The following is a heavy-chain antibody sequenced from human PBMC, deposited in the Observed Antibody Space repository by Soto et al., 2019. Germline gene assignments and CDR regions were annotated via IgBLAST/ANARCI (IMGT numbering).Heavy chain of an antibody. D-gene: IGHD6-13*01. CDR2: TYWDDDK. V-gene: IGHV2-5*02. J-gene: IGHJ4*02. CDR3: AHKKSRAAAGWDY. Sequence: QITLKESGPTLVKPTQPLTLSCTFSGLSLSTSGVGVGWFRQPPGRALEWLALTYWDDDKRHSPSLKSRITITKDTSKHQVVLTSTTIDPVDTATYYCAHKKSRAAAGWDYWGQGTLVTVSS. CDR1: GLSLSTSGVG.